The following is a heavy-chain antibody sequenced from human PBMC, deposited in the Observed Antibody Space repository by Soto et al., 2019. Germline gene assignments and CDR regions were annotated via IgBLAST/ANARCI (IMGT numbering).Heavy chain of an antibody. CDR1: GYSISSGGYY. V-gene: IGHV4-31*03. J-gene: IGHJ4*02. D-gene: IGHD1-26*01. Sequence: QVQLQESGPGLVKPSQTLSLTCTVSGYSISSGGYYWSWIRQHPGKGLEWIGYIDYSGSTYYNPSLKSRVTMSLDTSKIQCSLNLSSVTAADAAMFYCARIAKQGARLDFWGQGTLVTVSS. CDR2: IDYSGST. CDR3: ARIAKQGARLDF.